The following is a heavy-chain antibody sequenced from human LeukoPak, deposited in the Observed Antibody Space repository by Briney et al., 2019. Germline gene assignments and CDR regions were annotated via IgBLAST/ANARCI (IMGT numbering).Heavy chain of an antibody. Sequence: KPGGSLRLSCAASGFTFSSYSMNWVRQAPGKGLEWVSSISSSSSYIYYADSVKGRFTISRDNAKNSLYLQMNSLRAEDTAVYYCARDGYYYGSGSPSNWFDPWGQGTLVTVSS. CDR2: ISSSSSYI. J-gene: IGHJ5*02. CDR3: ARDGYYYGSGSPSNWFDP. V-gene: IGHV3-21*01. D-gene: IGHD3-10*01. CDR1: GFTFSSYS.